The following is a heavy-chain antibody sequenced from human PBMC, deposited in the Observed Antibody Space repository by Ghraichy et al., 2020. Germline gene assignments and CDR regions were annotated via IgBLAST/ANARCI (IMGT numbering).Heavy chain of an antibody. Sequence: SETLSLTCAVYGGSFSGYYWSWIRQPPGKGLEWIGEINHSGSTNYNPSLKSRVTISVDTSKNQFSLKLSSVTAADTAVYYCARTAFWSGYDFDYWGQGTLVTVSS. D-gene: IGHD3-3*01. J-gene: IGHJ4*02. V-gene: IGHV4-34*01. CDR3: ARTAFWSGYDFDY. CDR2: INHSGST. CDR1: GGSFSGYY.